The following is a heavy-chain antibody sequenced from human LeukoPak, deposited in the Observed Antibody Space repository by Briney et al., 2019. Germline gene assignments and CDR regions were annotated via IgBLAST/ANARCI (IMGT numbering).Heavy chain of an antibody. J-gene: IGHJ4*02. CDR3: TKVPLYYYDSSGYYPRLRNYFDY. CDR2: ISGSGGST. Sequence: GGSLRLSCAASGFTFSSYAMSWVRQAPGKGLGWVSAISGSGGSTYYADSVKGRFTISRDNSKNTLYLQMNSLRAEDTAVYYCTKVPLYYYDSSGYYPRLRNYFDYWGQGTLVTVSS. V-gene: IGHV3-23*01. CDR1: GFTFSSYA. D-gene: IGHD3-22*01.